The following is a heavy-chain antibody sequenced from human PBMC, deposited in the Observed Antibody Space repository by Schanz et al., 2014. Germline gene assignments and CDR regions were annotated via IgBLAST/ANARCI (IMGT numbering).Heavy chain of an antibody. V-gene: IGHV1-46*03. Sequence: QVQLVESGGGVVQPGRSLRLSCAASGFTFSSYGMHWVRQAPGQGLEWMGIINPSGGSTSYAQKFQGRVTMTRDTSTSTVYMELSSLRAEDTAVYYCARDGEAAAGCDYWGQGTLVTVSS. CDR3: ARDGEAAAGCDY. CDR2: INPSGGST. D-gene: IGHD6-13*01. J-gene: IGHJ4*02. CDR1: GFTFSSYG.